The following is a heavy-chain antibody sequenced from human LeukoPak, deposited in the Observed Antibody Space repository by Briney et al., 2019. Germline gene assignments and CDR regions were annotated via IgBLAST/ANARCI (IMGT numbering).Heavy chain of an antibody. D-gene: IGHD2-15*01. Sequence: GGSLRLSCAASGFTFSSYSMNWVRQAPGKGLEWVSSISSSSSYIYYADSVKGRFTISRDNAKNSLYLQMNSLRAEDTALYYCAKAGEVGYCSGGSCYYFDYWGQGTLVTVSS. V-gene: IGHV3-21*04. CDR2: ISSSSSYI. J-gene: IGHJ4*02. CDR3: AKAGEVGYCSGGSCYYFDY. CDR1: GFTFSSYS.